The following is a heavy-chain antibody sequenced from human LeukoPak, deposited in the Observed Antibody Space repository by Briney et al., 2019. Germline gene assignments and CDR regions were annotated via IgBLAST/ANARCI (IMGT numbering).Heavy chain of an antibody. CDR1: GFTFSSYA. CDR3: AKMSLRVAGSMGAFDI. J-gene: IGHJ3*02. V-gene: IGHV3-23*01. CDR2: ISGSGGST. D-gene: IGHD6-19*01. Sequence: GGSLRLSCAAFGFTFSSYAMSWVRQAPGKGLEWVSAISGSGGSTYYADSVKGRFTISRDNSKNTLYLQMNSLRAEDTAVYYCAKMSLRVAGSMGAFDIWGQGTMVTVSS.